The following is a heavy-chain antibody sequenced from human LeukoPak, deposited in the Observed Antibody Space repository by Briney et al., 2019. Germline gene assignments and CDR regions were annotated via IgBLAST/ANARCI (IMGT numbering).Heavy chain of an antibody. D-gene: IGHD3-22*01. CDR1: GFTFSTYA. J-gene: IGHJ4*02. Sequence: GGSLRLSCAASGFTFSTYAMSWVRQAPGRGLEWVSGISAGGGGTNYADFVKGRFTISRDNYKNTLDLQMNTLRAEDTAVYYCANSSYYDSSDSWGQGTLVTVSS. V-gene: IGHV3-23*01. CDR3: ANSSYYDSSDS. CDR2: ISAGGGGT.